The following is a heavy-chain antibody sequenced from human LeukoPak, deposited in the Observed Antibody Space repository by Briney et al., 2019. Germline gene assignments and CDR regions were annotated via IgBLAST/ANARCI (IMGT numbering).Heavy chain of an antibody. CDR2: ISGGGGYT. D-gene: IGHD2-15*01. CDR3: APDLRGAAWSLDY. V-gene: IGHV3-23*01. J-gene: IGHJ4*02. Sequence: PGGSLRLSCAASGFIFSSHAMNWVRQAPGRGLEWISTISGGGGYTYYTDSVKGRFTISRDNSKNTLYLQMNSLRAEDTAVYYCAPDLRGAAWSLDYWGQGTLVTVSS. CDR1: GFIFSSHA.